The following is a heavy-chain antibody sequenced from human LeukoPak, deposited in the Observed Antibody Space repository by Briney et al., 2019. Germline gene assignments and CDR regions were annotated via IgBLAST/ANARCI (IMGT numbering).Heavy chain of an antibody. D-gene: IGHD5-18*01. CDR1: GGSFSGYY. CDR3: ARIRGYSYGYRFDY. CDR2: INHSGST. J-gene: IGHJ4*02. V-gene: IGHV4-34*01. Sequence: SETLSLTCAVYGGSFSGYYWSWIRQPPGKGLEWIGEINHSGSTNYNPSLKSRVTISVDTSKDQFSLKLRSVTAADTAVYYCARIRGYSYGYRFDYWGQGTLVTVSS.